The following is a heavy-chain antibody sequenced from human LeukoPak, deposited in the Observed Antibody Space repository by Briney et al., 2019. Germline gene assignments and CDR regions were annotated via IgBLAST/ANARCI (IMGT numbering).Heavy chain of an antibody. D-gene: IGHD1-1*01. V-gene: IGHV4-59*01. CDR3: AVARVPPSLDY. Sequence: SETLSLTCTVSGGSISSYYWSWIRQPPGKGLEWIGYIYYSGSTNYNPSLKSRVTISVDTSKNQFSLKLSSVTAADTAVYYCAVARVPPSLDYWGQGTLVTVSS. J-gene: IGHJ4*02. CDR1: GGSISSYY. CDR2: IYYSGST.